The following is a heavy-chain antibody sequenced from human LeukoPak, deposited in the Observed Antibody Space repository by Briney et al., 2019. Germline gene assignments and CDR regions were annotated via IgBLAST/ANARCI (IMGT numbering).Heavy chain of an antibody. CDR2: IDPSDSYT. J-gene: IGHJ4*02. Sequence: GESLKISCKGSGYSFTSYWISWVRQMPGKGLEWMGRIDPSDSYTNYSPSFQGHVTISADKSISTAYLQWSSLKASDTAMYYCARWVMVQEPFDYWGQGTLVTVSS. D-gene: IGHD2-8*01. V-gene: IGHV5-10-1*01. CDR3: ARWVMVQEPFDY. CDR1: GYSFTSYW.